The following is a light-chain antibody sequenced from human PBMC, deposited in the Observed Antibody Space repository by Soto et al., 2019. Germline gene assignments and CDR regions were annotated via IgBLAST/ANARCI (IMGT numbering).Light chain of an antibody. CDR2: KDT. CDR3: QSADFGGTCV. V-gene: IGLV3-25*02. Sequence: SYELTQPPSVSPSPGQTARITCSGDTLSEQHAYWYQQRPGQAPELVIYKDTERASGIPDRFSGSKSGTTVTLTITGVQAEDEADYYCQSADFGGTCVFGAGTKVTVL. J-gene: IGLJ1*01. CDR1: TLSEQH.